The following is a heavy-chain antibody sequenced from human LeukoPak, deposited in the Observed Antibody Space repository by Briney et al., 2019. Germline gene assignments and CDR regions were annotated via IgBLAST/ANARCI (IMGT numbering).Heavy chain of an antibody. CDR3: ARGNILTGYDY. CDR2: IGSAGDT. V-gene: IGHV3-13*01. J-gene: IGHJ4*02. D-gene: IGHD3-9*01. Sequence: GGSLRLSCATSGFTFSNWAMSWVRQATGKGLEWVSAIGSAGDTYYQGSVKGRFTISRQNAENSLYLQMNSLRAGDTAVYYCARGNILTGYDYWGQGTLVTVSS. CDR1: GFTFSNWA.